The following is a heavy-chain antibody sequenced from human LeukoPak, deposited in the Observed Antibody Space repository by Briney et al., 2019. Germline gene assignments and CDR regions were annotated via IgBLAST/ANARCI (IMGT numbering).Heavy chain of an antibody. D-gene: IGHD2-15*01. CDR3: ASQPTLGYCSGGSCYSGWFDP. CDR2: IYYSGST. CDR1: GGSVSSSY. Sequence: SETLSLTCTVSGGSVSSSYWSWIRQPPGRGLEWIGYIYYSGSTNYNASLKSRVTISVDTSKNQFSLKLSSVTAADTAVYYCASQPTLGYCSGGSCYSGWFDPWGQGTLVTVSS. J-gene: IGHJ5*02. V-gene: IGHV4-59*08.